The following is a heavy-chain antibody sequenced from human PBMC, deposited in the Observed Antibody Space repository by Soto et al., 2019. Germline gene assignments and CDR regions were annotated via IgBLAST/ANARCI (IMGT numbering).Heavy chain of an antibody. Sequence: QVQLVQSGAEVKKPGSSVKVSCKASGGTFSNYPISWVRQAPGQGLEWMGGIIPIFGTVNYAQKFQGRVTIPADESTSTAYMELRSLISDDTAVYYCARGNHRWLQLWYFDLWGRGTLVTVSS. CDR2: IIPIFGTV. CDR3: ARGNHRWLQLWYFDL. V-gene: IGHV1-69*12. J-gene: IGHJ2*01. D-gene: IGHD5-12*01. CDR1: GGTFSNYP.